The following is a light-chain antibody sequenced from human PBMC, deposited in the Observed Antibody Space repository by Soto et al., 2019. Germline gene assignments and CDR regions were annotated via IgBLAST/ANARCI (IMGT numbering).Light chain of an antibody. Sequence: QSALTQPASVSGSPGQSITISCTGTSNDVGGYNYVSWYQQQPGKAPKLIIYEVSHRPSGISNRFSGSKSGNTASLTISGLHVEDEADYYCSSLSATSPYVFGTGTKLTVL. J-gene: IGLJ1*01. CDR1: SNDVGGYNY. CDR2: EVS. V-gene: IGLV2-14*01. CDR3: SSLSATSPYV.